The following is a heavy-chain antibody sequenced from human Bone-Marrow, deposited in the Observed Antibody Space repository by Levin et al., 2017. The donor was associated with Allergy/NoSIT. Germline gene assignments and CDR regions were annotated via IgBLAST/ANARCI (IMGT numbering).Heavy chain of an antibody. V-gene: IGHV3-33*01. Sequence: GGSLRLSCAASGFTFSSYGMHWVRQAPGKGLEWVAVIWYDGSNKYYADSVKGRFTISRDNSKNTLYLQMNSLRAEDTAVYYCARGGEWFGELWDYWGQGTLVTVSS. CDR2: IWYDGSNK. D-gene: IGHD3-10*01. J-gene: IGHJ4*02. CDR3: ARGGEWFGELWDY. CDR1: GFTFSSYG.